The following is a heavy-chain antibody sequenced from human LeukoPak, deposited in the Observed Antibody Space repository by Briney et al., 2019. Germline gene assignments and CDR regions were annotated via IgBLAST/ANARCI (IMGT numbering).Heavy chain of an antibody. CDR3: ARAVHNFGFYYGMDV. Sequence: NPSETLSLTCTVSGASISSFYWNWIRQPPGKGLEWIGNIYYTGSTNYNPSLKSRLSISVDTSKNQFSLKLSSVTAADTAVYYCARAVHNFGFYYGMDVWGQGTTVTVSS. D-gene: IGHD1-1*01. CDR1: GASISSFY. CDR2: IYYTGST. J-gene: IGHJ6*02. V-gene: IGHV4-59*01.